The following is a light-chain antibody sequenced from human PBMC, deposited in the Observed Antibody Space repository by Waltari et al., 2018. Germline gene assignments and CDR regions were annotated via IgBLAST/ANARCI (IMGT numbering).Light chain of an antibody. V-gene: IGKV3-15*01. J-gene: IGKJ2*01. CDR2: GAS. Sequence: EIVMTQSPATLSVSPGERATLSCRASQSVSSNLAWYQLKPGQAPRRLIYGASTRATGIPARFSGSGSGTELTLTISSLQSEDFAVYYCQQYNNWSYTFGQWTKLEIK. CDR3: QQYNNWSYT. CDR1: QSVSSN.